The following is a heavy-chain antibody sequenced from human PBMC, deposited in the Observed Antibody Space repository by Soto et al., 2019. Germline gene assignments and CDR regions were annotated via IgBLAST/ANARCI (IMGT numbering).Heavy chain of an antibody. CDR1: GFTFSSYG. J-gene: IGHJ3*02. V-gene: IGHV3-33*01. CDR2: IWYDGSNK. Sequence: QVQLVESGGGVVQPGRSLRLSCAASGFTFSSYGMHWVRQAPGKGLEWVAVIWYDGSNKYYADSVKGRFTISRDNSKNTLYLXMNSLRAEDXAVYYCARDQEEVMITXXXXXVGGSTAFDIWGQGTMVTVSS. CDR3: ARDQEEVMITXXXXXVGGSTAFDI. D-gene: IGHD3-16*01.